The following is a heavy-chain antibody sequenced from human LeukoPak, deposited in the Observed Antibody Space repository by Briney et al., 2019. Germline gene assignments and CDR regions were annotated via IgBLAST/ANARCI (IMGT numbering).Heavy chain of an antibody. Sequence: ASVKVSCKVSGYTLTELSMHWVRQAPGKGLEWMGGFDPEDGETIYAQKFQGRVTMTEDTSTDTAYMELSSLRSEDTAVYYCARLIDGVAGTDYWGQGTLVTVSS. V-gene: IGHV1-24*01. J-gene: IGHJ4*02. CDR2: FDPEDGET. CDR3: ARLIDGVAGTDY. CDR1: GYTLTELS. D-gene: IGHD6-19*01.